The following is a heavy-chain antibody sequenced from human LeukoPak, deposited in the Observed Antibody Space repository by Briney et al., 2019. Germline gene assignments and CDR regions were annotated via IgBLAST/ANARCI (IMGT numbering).Heavy chain of an antibody. CDR2: IYYSGST. J-gene: IGHJ4*02. D-gene: IGHD2-21*02. CDR3: ARLGCGGDCYNNYFDY. Sequence: KPSETLSLTCTVSGGSDNGYYWSWIRQPPGRGLEWIGYIYYSGSTNYNPSLKSRVTISVDTSKNQFSLKVSSVTAADTAVYYCARLGCGGDCYNNYFDYWGQGTLVTVSS. V-gene: IGHV4-59*08. CDR1: GGSDNGYY.